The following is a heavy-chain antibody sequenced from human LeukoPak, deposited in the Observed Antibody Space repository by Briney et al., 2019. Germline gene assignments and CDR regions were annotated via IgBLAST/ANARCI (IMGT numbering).Heavy chain of an antibody. Sequence: SETLSLTCTVSSGSISSYYWSWIRQPPGKGLEWIGYIYYSGSTNYNPSLKSRVTISVDTSKNQFSLKLSSVTAADTAVYYCASWPNCSGGSCYYYYGMDVWGKGTTVTVSS. J-gene: IGHJ6*04. CDR3: ASWPNCSGGSCYYYYGMDV. V-gene: IGHV4-59*01. CDR1: SGSISSYY. D-gene: IGHD2-15*01. CDR2: IYYSGST.